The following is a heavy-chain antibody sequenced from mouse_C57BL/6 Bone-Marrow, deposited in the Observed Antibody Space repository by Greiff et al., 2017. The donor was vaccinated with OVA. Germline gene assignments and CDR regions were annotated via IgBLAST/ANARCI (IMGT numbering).Heavy chain of an antibody. V-gene: IGHV5-4*01. Sequence: EVQLQESGGGLVKPGGSLKLSCAASGFTFSSYAMSWVRQTPEKRLEWVATISDGGSYTYYPDNVKGRFTISRDNAKNNLYLQMSHLKSEDTAMYYCARDRDYDYEGWFAYWGQGTLVTVSA. D-gene: IGHD2-4*01. CDR1: GFTFSSYA. CDR2: ISDGGSYT. CDR3: ARDRDYDYEGWFAY. J-gene: IGHJ3*01.